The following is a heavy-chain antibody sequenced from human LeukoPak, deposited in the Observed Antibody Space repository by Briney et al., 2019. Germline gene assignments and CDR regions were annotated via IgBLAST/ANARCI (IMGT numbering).Heavy chain of an antibody. J-gene: IGHJ6*02. D-gene: IGHD2-15*01. CDR1: GFTFSSYW. V-gene: IGHV3-74*01. CDR3: AREWVVVAATTKFYYYHGMDV. Sequence: PGGSLRLSCAASGFTFSSYWMHWVRQAPGKGLVWVSRIKSDGSSTSYADSVKGRFTISRDNAKNTLYLQMNSLRAEDTAVYYCAREWVVVAATTKFYYYHGMDVWGQGTTVTVSS. CDR2: IKSDGSST.